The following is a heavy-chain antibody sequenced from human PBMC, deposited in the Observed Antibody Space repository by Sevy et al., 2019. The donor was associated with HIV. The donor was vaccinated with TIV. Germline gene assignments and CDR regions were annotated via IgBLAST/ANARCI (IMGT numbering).Heavy chain of an antibody. V-gene: IGHV4-4*07. CDR3: ARHDDYGDYHDAFDI. CDR2: IYTSGST. D-gene: IGHD4-17*01. CDR1: GGSISSYY. J-gene: IGHJ3*02. Sequence: SETLSLTCTVSGGSISSYYWSWIRQPAGKGLEWIGRIYTSGSTNYNPSLKSRFTMSVDTSKNQFSLKLSSVTAADTAVYYCARHDDYGDYHDAFDIWGQGTMVTVSS.